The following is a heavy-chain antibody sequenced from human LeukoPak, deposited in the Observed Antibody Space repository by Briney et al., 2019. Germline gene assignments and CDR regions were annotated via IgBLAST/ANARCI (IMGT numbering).Heavy chain of an antibody. D-gene: IGHD3-10*01. V-gene: IGHV4-59*08. CDR1: GGSISSYY. CDR3: ARLALDYYGSGSYYDQQDY. J-gene: IGHJ4*02. CDR2: IYYSGST. Sequence: SETLSLTCTVSGGSISSYYWSWIRQPPGKGLEWIGYIYYSGSTNYNPSLKSRVTISVDTSKNQFSLKLSSVTAADTAVHYCARLALDYYGSGSYYDQQDYWGQGTLVTVSS.